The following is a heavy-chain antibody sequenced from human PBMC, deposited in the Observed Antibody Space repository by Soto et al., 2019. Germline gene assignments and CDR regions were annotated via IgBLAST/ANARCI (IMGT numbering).Heavy chain of an antibody. CDR1: GGSFSGYY. CDR3: ARYRLDAPSYDSSGYRRSRFDY. CDR2: INHSGST. Sequence: PSETLSLTCAVYGGSFSGYYWSWIRQPPGKGLEWIGEINHSGSTNYNPSLNSRVTISVDTSKNQFSLKLSSVTAADTAVYYCARYRLDAPSYDSSGYRRSRFDYWGQGTLVTVSS. D-gene: IGHD3-22*01. J-gene: IGHJ4*02. V-gene: IGHV4-34*01.